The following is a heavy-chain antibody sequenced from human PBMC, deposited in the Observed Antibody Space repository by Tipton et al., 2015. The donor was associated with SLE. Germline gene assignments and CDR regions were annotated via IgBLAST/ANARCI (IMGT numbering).Heavy chain of an antibody. V-gene: IGHV3-33*01. J-gene: IGHJ4*02. CDR2: IWYDGTNE. Sequence: SLRLSCAASGFTFSSYGMHWVRQAPGKGLEWMAAIWYDGTNEYYADSVKGRFTISRDNSKNTLYLQMNSLRAEDTAVYYCARDVTGSGWYGFDYWGQGTLVTVSS. CDR1: GFTFSSYG. D-gene: IGHD6-19*01. CDR3: ARDVTGSGWYGFDY.